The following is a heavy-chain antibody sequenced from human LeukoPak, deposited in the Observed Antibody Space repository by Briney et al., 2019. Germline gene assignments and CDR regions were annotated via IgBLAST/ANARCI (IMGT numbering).Heavy chain of an antibody. D-gene: IGHD3-10*01. Sequence: PGGSLRLSCAASGFTFSSYEMNWVRQAPGKGLEWVSYISSSGSTIYYADSVKGRFTISRDNSKNTLYLQMGSLRAEDMAVYYCAGTYGRYGSGIYYMDVWGKGTTVTISS. CDR2: ISSSGSTI. CDR3: AGTYGRYGSGIYYMDV. CDR1: GFTFSSYE. J-gene: IGHJ6*03. V-gene: IGHV3-48*03.